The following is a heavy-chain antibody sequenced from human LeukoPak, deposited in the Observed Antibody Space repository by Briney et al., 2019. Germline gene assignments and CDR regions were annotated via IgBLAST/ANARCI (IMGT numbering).Heavy chain of an antibody. CDR1: GFTFSSYS. CDR2: ISGSSSTI. V-gene: IGHV3-48*01. D-gene: IGHD1-26*01. CDR3: ARDWADSGSYLLGYYYGMDV. Sequence: GGSLRLSCAASGFTFSSYSMNWVRQAPGKGLEWVSYISGSSSTIYYADSVKGRFTISRDNAKNSLYLQMNSLRAEDTAVYYCARDWADSGSYLLGYYYGMDVWGQGTTVTVSS. J-gene: IGHJ6*02.